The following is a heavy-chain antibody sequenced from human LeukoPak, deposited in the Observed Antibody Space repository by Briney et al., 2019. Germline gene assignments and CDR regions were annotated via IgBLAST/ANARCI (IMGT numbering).Heavy chain of an antibody. J-gene: IGHJ4*02. CDR3: ASRAYCSSTSCH. CDR2: ISSSSSTI. CDR1: GFTFSSYR. Sequence: GGSLRLSCAASGFTFSSYRMNWVRQAPGKGLEWVSYISSSSSTIYYADSVKGRFTISRDNAKNSLYLQMNSLRAEDTAVYYCASRAYCSSTSCHWGQGTLVTVSS. D-gene: IGHD2-2*01. V-gene: IGHV3-48*01.